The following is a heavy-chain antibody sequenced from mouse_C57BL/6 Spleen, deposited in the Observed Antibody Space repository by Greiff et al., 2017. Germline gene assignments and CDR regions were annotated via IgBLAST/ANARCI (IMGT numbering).Heavy chain of an antibody. CDR1: GYTFTSYW. D-gene: IGHD2-1*01. CDR3: ARNGTYRYFDV. Sequence: VQLQQPGAELVMPGASVKLSCKASGYTFTSYWMHWVKQRPGQGLEWIGEIDPSDSYTNYNQKFKGKSTLTVDKSSSTAYMQLSSLTSEDSAVYYCARNGTYRYFDVWGTGTTVTVSS. J-gene: IGHJ1*03. CDR2: IDPSDSYT. V-gene: IGHV1-69*01.